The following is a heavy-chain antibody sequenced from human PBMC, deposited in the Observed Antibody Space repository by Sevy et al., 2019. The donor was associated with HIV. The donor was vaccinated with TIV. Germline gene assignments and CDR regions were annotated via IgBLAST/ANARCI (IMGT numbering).Heavy chain of an antibody. V-gene: IGHV3-7*01. D-gene: IGHD6-13*01. Sequence: GGSLRLSCAASGFSLNTYWMSWVRQAPGKGLEWVANIKQDGSVTYDVDLVKGRFTISRDNARNFLFLQMNSLRAEDTARYYCVRAVAADGSFWGQGTLVTVSS. CDR3: VRAVAADGSF. J-gene: IGHJ4*02. CDR1: GFSLNTYW. CDR2: IKQDGSVT.